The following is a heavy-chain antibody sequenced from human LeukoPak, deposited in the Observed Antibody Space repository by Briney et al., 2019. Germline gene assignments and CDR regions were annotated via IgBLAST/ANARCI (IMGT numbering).Heavy chain of an antibody. CDR3: ARGRSVLRYFDWLPRAYYFDY. Sequence: SEPLSLTCAVYGGSFSGYYWSWIRQPPGKGLKWIGEINHSGSTNYNPSLKSRVTISVDTSKNQFSLKLSSVTAADTAVYYCARGRSVLRYFDWLPRAYYFDYWGQGTLVTVSS. CDR1: GGSFSGYY. CDR2: INHSGST. V-gene: IGHV4-34*01. J-gene: IGHJ4*02. D-gene: IGHD3-9*01.